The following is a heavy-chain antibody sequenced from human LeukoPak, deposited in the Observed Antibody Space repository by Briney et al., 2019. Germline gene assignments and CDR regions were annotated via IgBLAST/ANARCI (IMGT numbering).Heavy chain of an antibody. J-gene: IGHJ4*02. CDR1: GFTFSNHW. D-gene: IGHD5-18*01. Sequence: GGSLRLSCAASGFTFSNHWVHWVRQAPGKGLMWVSRINRDGSRTDYADSVKGRFTISRDDAKNTLYLQVDSLRAEDTAVYFCARGGSDTAMAHDYWGQGTLVTVSS. CDR3: ARGGSDTAMAHDY. CDR2: INRDGSRT. V-gene: IGHV3-74*01.